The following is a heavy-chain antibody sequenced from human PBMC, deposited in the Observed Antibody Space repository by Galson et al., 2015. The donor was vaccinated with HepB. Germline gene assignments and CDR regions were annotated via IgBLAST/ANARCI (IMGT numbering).Heavy chain of an antibody. Sequence: SLRLSCAASGLTFSTSAMSWVRQGTVKGLEWVSSIGGSGGDISYADSVKGRFTISRDNSKNTLYLQMNSLRVEDTAMYYCATNWNRGAFDMWGQGAMVTVST. CDR1: GLTFSTSA. V-gene: IGHV3-23*01. D-gene: IGHD1-1*01. CDR3: ATNWNRGAFDM. J-gene: IGHJ3*02. CDR2: IGGSGGDI.